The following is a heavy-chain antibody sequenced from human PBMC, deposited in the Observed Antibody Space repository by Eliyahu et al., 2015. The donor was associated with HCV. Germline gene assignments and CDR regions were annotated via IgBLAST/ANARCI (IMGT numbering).Heavy chain of an antibody. CDR3: ARDDGGDVLPFDY. CDR2: ISSSSSYI. Sequence: EVQLVESGGGLVKPGGSLXLSCAASGFXFSSYSMNWXRQAPGKGLGWVSXISSSSSYIYYADSVKGRFTISRDNAKNSLYLQMNSLRAEDTAVYYCARDDGGDVLPFDYWGQGTLVTVSS. J-gene: IGHJ4*02. V-gene: IGHV3-21*01. CDR1: GFXFSSYS. D-gene: IGHD2-21*02.